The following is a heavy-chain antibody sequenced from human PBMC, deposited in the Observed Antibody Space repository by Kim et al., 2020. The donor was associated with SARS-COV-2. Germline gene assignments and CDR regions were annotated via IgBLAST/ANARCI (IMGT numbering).Heavy chain of an antibody. CDR1: GDSVSSNSAA. CDR3: ARVGGLWFGELDF. J-gene: IGHJ4*02. D-gene: IGHD3-10*01. V-gene: IGHV6-1*01. CDR2: TYYRSKWYN. Sequence: SQTLSLTCDISGDSVSSNSAAWNWIRQSPSRGLEWLGRTYYRSKWYNDYAVSVKSRIAINADTSKNQFSLRLDSVTPEDTAVYYCARVGGLWFGELDFWGQGALVTVSS.